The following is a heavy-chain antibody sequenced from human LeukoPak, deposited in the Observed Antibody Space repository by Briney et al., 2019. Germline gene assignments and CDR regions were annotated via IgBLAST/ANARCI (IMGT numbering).Heavy chain of an antibody. V-gene: IGHV4-61*01. CDR1: GGSVGSVSYD. CDR2: IYYSGST. CDR3: ARDRYTINWFDP. D-gene: IGHD2-2*02. J-gene: IGHJ5*02. Sequence: AETLSLTCTVAGGSVGSVSYDWSWIRQPPGKGLEWIGYIYYSGSTNYNPSLKSRVTMSVDTSKNQFSLRLSSVTAADTAVYYCARDRYTINWFDPWGQGTLVTVSS.